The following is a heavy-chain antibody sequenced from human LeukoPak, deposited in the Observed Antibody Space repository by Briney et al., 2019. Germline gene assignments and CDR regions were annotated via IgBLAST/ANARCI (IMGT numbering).Heavy chain of an antibody. J-gene: IGHJ5*02. CDR2: IIPIFGTA. CDR1: GGTFSSYA. Sequence: GASVKVSCKASGGTFSSYAISWVRQAPGQGLEWMGGIIPIFGTANYAQKFQGRVTITTDESTSTAYMELSGLRSEDTAVYYCARSGWGNYDRFDPWGQGTLVTVSS. CDR3: ARSGWGNYDRFDP. D-gene: IGHD1-7*01. V-gene: IGHV1-69*05.